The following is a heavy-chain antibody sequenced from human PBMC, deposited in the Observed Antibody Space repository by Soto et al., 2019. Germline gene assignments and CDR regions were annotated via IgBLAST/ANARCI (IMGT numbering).Heavy chain of an antibody. Sequence: GGSLRLSCEVSGFTFSSYEMYWVRQAPGKGLEWVAYISSSGETVYYAGSVQGRFTISRDNAKNSLYLQMSSLGAEDTAVYYCAREGFYAMDVWGQGTTVTVCS. J-gene: IGHJ6*02. CDR1: GFTFSSYE. D-gene: IGHD2-2*01. CDR2: ISSSGETV. CDR3: AREGFYAMDV. V-gene: IGHV3-48*03.